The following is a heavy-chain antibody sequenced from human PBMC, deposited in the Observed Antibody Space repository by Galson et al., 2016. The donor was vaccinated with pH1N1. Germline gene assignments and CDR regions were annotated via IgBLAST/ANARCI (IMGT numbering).Heavy chain of an antibody. D-gene: IGHD4-17*01. V-gene: IGHV3-7*01. CDR2: IYQDGSEE. Sequence: SLRLSCAASGFSFRSYWMSWVRQAPGKGLEWVASIYQDGSEEKYVDSVKGRFTISRDNAENLLYLRMNSLRAEDTAVYYCATVGSYGHYRAPPYFPHWGQGTLVIVSS. CDR1: GFSFRSYW. J-gene: IGHJ1*01. CDR3: ATVGSYGHYRAPPYFPH.